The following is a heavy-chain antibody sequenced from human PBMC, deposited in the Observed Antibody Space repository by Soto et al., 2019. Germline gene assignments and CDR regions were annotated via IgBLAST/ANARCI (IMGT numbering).Heavy chain of an antibody. V-gene: IGHV3-23*01. J-gene: IGHJ4*02. D-gene: IGHD1-26*01. CDR2: ISGSGDST. CDR1: GFTFSTYA. Sequence: GGSLRLSCEGSGFTFSTYAMSWVRQAPGKGLEWVSAISGSGDSTYYADSVKGRFTISRDNSKNTLYLQMSTLRAEDTALYYCALRKTGSYFDYRGQGSLATVSS. CDR3: ALRKTGSYFDY.